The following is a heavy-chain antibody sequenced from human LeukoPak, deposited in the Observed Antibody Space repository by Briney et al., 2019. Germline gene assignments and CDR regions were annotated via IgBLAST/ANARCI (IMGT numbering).Heavy chain of an antibody. CDR1: GYTFTSYD. J-gene: IGHJ6*02. CDR2: MNPNSGNT. Sequence: GASVKVSCKASGYTFTSYDINWVRQATGQGLEWMGWMNPNSGNTGYAQKFQGRVTMTRNTSISTAYMELSSLRSEDTAVYYCARGHLGYCSSTSCYWSDYYYGMDVWGQGTTVTVSS. CDR3: ARGHLGYCSSTSCYWSDYYYGMDV. D-gene: IGHD2-2*01. V-gene: IGHV1-8*01.